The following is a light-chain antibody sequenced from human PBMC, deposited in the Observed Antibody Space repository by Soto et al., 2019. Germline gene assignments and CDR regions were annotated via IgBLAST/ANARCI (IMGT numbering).Light chain of an antibody. V-gene: IGLV1-47*01. CDR1: SSNIGINY. CDR3: AAWDDSLSSPV. Sequence: QSVLTQPPSASGTPGQRVTISCSGSSSNIGINYVYWYQQLPGTAPKLLIYRNNQRPSGVSDRFSGSKSGTSASLAISGLRSEDEADYYCAAWDDSLSSPVFGGGTKLTVL. CDR2: RNN. J-gene: IGLJ3*02.